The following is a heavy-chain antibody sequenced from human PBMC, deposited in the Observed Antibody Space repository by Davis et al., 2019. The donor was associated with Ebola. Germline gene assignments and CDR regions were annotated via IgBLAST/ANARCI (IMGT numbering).Heavy chain of an antibody. J-gene: IGHJ4*02. Sequence: PGGSLRLSCAASGFTFSSYAMSWVRQAPGKGLEWVAFIWYDGSNKYYADSVKGRFTISRDNSKNTVSLQMNSLRAEDTAVYHCATDRGDGKYFDYWGQGTLVTVSS. V-gene: IGHV3-33*08. CDR3: ATDRGDGKYFDY. CDR1: GFTFSSYA. D-gene: IGHD7-27*01. CDR2: IWYDGSNK.